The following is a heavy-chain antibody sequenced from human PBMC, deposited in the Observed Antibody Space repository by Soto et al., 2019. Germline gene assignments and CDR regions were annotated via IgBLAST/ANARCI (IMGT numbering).Heavy chain of an antibody. D-gene: IGHD2-15*01. V-gene: IGHV3-9*01. CDR1: GFNFDDYA. CDR3: ATRYCGGGTCSLGFDY. CDR2: ISWNSDVI. J-gene: IGHJ4*02. Sequence: GGSLRLSCAGSGFNFDDYAMHWVRQAPGKGLEWVSAISWNSDVIAYADSVRGRFTISRDNAKNSLYLRMNSLRAEDTAFYYCATRYCGGGTCSLGFDYWGQGTLVTVSS.